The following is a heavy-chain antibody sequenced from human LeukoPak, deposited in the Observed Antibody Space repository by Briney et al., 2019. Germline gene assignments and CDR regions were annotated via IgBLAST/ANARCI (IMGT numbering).Heavy chain of an antibody. CDR1: GGSISSYY. D-gene: IGHD3-16*02. J-gene: IGHJ4*02. Sequence: PSETLSLTCTVSGGSISSYYWSWIRQPPGKGLEWIGEINHSGSTNYDPSLKSRVTISRDTSKNQLSLKLSSVTAADTAVYYCARARMITFGGVIARYDYWGQGTLVTVSS. CDR2: INHSGST. V-gene: IGHV4-34*01. CDR3: ARARMITFGGVIARYDY.